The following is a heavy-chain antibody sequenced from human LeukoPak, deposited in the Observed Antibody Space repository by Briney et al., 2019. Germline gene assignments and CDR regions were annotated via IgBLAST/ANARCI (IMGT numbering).Heavy chain of an antibody. D-gene: IGHD3-9*01. V-gene: IGHV1-46*01. CDR1: GYTFTSYD. CDR2: INPSGGST. CDR3: ATRGILTGYPNY. Sequence: GASVKVSCKASGYTFTSYDINWVRQAPGQGLEWMGIINPSGGSTSYAQKSQGRVTMTRDTSTSTVYMELSSLRSEDTAVYYCATRGILTGYPNYWGQGTLVTVSS. J-gene: IGHJ4*02.